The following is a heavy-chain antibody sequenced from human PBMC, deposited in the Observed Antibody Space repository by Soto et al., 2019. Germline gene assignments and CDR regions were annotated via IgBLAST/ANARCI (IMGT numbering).Heavy chain of an antibody. Sequence: GGSLRLSXAASGFTFSSYAMHWVRQAPGKGLEWVAVISYDGSNKYYADSVKGRFTISRDNSKNTLYLQMNSLRAEDTAVYYCARAAQAITMIVVAPPGYWGQGTLVTVSS. CDR3: ARAAQAITMIVVAPPGY. D-gene: IGHD3-22*01. J-gene: IGHJ4*02. CDR2: ISYDGSNK. V-gene: IGHV3-30-3*01. CDR1: GFTFSSYA.